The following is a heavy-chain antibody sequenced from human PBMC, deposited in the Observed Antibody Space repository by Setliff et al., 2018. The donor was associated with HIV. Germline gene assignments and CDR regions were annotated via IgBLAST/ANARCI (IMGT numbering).Heavy chain of an antibody. CDR1: GYSFTDYF. CDR3: ARQLSNSFDY. D-gene: IGHD6-6*01. Sequence: ASVKVSCKASGYSFTDYFIHWVRQAPGRGLEWMGWISPHSGGTRTTRTFRGRVTMTRDTSINTAYMKLSGVRSDDTAVYFCARQLSNSFDYWGQGTLVTVSS. J-gene: IGHJ4*02. V-gene: IGHV1-2*02. CDR2: ISPHSGGT.